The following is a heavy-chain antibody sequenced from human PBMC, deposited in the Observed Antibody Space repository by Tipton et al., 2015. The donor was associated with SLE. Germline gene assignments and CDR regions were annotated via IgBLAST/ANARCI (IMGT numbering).Heavy chain of an antibody. CDR3: ARVQRFLRVPSYYYYMDV. J-gene: IGHJ6*03. Sequence: LRLSCAVYVGSFSGYYWSWIRQPPGRGLEWIEEINHSGGTNYNPSLKSRVTISVDTSKNQFSLKMRSVTAADTAVYYCARVQRFLRVPSYYYYMDVWGKGTTVTVSS. CDR2: INHSGGT. CDR1: VGSFSGYY. D-gene: IGHD3-3*01. V-gene: IGHV4-34*01.